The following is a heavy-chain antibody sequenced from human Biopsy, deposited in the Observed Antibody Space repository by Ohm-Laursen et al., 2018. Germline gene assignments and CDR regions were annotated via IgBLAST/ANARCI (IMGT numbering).Heavy chain of an antibody. CDR3: ARRRPIDY. CDR2: ISAAGPAM. J-gene: IGHJ4*02. Sequence: SLRLSCAASGFTFSDFYMSWIRQAPGKGLEWISYISAAGPAMFYADSVRGRVTISRDNANNLLYLQMDSLRAEDTAVYYCARRRPIDYWGQGILVTVSS. CDR1: GFTFSDFY. V-gene: IGHV3-11*01.